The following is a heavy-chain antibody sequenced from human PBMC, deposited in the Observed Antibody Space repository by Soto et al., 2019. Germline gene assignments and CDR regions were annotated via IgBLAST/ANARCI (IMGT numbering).Heavy chain of an antibody. Sequence: SETLSLTCTVSGDSIGSGSSHWTWIRQHSGKGLEWIGFIDYSGATHYNPSLKSRVKISVDTSKNQFSLQLTSVTAADTGVYYCARDMAGNPGYDAYFDFWGQGTRVTVSS. CDR3: ARDMAGNPGYDAYFDF. J-gene: IGHJ4*02. CDR1: GDSIGSGSSH. V-gene: IGHV4-31*03. CDR2: IDYSGAT. D-gene: IGHD3-22*01.